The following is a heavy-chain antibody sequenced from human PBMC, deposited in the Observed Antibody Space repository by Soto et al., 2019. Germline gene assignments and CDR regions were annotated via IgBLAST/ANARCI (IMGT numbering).Heavy chain of an antibody. CDR1: GFTFSNYW. D-gene: IGHD1-26*01. CDR2: IKSKTDGGNT. CDR3: TTAIVGASLFYYYYGMDV. J-gene: IGHJ6*02. Sequence: EVQVVESGGGLVQPGGSLKLSCAVSGFTFSNYWMHWVRQVPGKGLVWVSRIKSKTDGGNTDYAAPVKGRFTISRADSKNTLYLQMNSLKTEDTAVYYYTTAIVGASLFYYYYGMDVWGQGTTVTVSS. V-gene: IGHV3-15*07.